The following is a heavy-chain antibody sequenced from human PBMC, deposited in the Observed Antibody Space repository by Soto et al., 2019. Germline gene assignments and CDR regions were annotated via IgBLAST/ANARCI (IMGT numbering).Heavy chain of an antibody. D-gene: IGHD1-1*01. CDR2: ISAHNGNT. J-gene: IGHJ4*02. CDR1: GYAFTTYG. Sequence: QVHLVQSGAEVKKPGASVQVSCKGSGYAFTTYGITWVRQPPGQGLERMGWISAHNGNTNYAQKLQGRVTVTRDKSTSTAYMELRSLRSDDTAVYYWARGRYGDYWGQGALVTVSS. V-gene: IGHV1-18*01. CDR3: ARGRYGDY.